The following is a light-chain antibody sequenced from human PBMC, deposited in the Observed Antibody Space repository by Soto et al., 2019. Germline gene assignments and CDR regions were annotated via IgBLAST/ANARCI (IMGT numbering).Light chain of an antibody. CDR1: QSVSSN. V-gene: IGKV3-20*01. J-gene: IGKJ4*01. CDR2: GAS. Sequence: EIVLTQSPGTLSLSPGERATLSCRASQSVSSNLAWYQQKPGQAPRLLIYGASSRATGIPDRFSGGGSETDFTLTISRLESEDSAVYYCQQYGISPFTFGGGTKVDIK. CDR3: QQYGISPFT.